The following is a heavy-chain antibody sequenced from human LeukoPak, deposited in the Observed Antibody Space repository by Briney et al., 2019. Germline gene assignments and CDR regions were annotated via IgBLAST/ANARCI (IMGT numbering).Heavy chain of an antibody. CDR2: INPNSGGT. CDR3: ARESMETTITFDY. Sequence: ASVKVSCKASGYTFTGYYMHWVRQAPGQGLEWMGWINPNSGGTNYAQKFQGWATMTRDTSISTAYMELSRLRSDDTAVYYCARESMETTITFDYWGQGTLVTVSS. CDR1: GYTFTGYY. J-gene: IGHJ4*02. V-gene: IGHV1-2*04. D-gene: IGHD5-12*01.